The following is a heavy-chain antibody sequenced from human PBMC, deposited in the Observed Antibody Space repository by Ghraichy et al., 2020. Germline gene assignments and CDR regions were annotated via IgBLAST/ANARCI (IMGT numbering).Heavy chain of an antibody. CDR3: ARDLVAATRLGLYYGMDV. CDR2: INPSGGST. V-gene: IGHV1-46*01. D-gene: IGHD2-15*01. Sequence: ASVKVSCKASGYTFTSYYMHWVRQAPGQGLEWMGIINPSGGSTSYAQKFQGRVTMTRDTSTSTVYMELSSLRSEDTAVYYCARDLVAATRLGLYYGMDVWGQGTTVTVSS. J-gene: IGHJ6*02. CDR1: GYTFTSYY.